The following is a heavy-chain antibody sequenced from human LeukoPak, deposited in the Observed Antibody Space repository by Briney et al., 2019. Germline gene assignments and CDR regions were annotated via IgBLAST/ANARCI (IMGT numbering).Heavy chain of an antibody. D-gene: IGHD3-22*01. J-gene: IGHJ3*02. CDR2: INQDGSEK. V-gene: IGHV3-7*05. CDR3: AREGMYYYDSSGYYYGDAFDI. Sequence: GGSLRLSCAASEFTFSIYWMSWVRQAPGKGLEWVANINQDGSEKYYVDSVKGRFTISRDNAKNSLYLQMNSLRAEDTAVYYCAREGMYYYDSSGYYYGDAFDIWGHGTMVTVSS. CDR1: EFTFSIYW.